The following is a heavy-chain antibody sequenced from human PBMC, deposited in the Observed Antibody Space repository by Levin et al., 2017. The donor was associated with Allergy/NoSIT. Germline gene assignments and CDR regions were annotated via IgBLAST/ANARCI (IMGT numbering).Heavy chain of an antibody. J-gene: IGHJ6*02. CDR3: ARALVGSIAARPSYYYYGMDV. CDR1: GGSISSSSYY. D-gene: IGHD6-6*01. CDR2: IYYSGST. Sequence: ESLKISCTVSGGSISSSSYYWGWIRQPPGKGLEWIGSIYYSGSTYYNPSLKSRVTISVDTSKNQFSLKLSSVTAADTAVYYCARALVGSIAARPSYYYYGMDVWGQGTTVTVSS. V-gene: IGHV4-39*07.